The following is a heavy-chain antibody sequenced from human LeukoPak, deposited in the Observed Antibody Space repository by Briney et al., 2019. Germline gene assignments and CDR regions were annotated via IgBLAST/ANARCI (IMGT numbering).Heavy chain of an antibody. Sequence: AGGSLRLSCAASGFTFSTYAMNWVRQAPGKGLEWVSVIYSGGSTYYADSVKGRFTISRDNSKNTLYLQMNSLRAEDTAVYYCARSYSSSWLVDYWGQGTLVTVSS. V-gene: IGHV3-66*01. CDR1: GFTFSTYA. CDR3: ARSYSSSWLVDY. D-gene: IGHD6-13*01. CDR2: IYSGGST. J-gene: IGHJ4*02.